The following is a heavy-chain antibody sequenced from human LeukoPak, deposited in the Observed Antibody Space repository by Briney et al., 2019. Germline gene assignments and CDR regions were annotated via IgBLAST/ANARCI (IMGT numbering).Heavy chain of an antibody. CDR1: GFTFTNAW. J-gene: IGHJ4*02. Sequence: PGGSLRLSCAASGFTFTNAWMSWVRQAPGKGLEWVANIKQDGSEKYYVDSVKGRFTISRDNAKNSLYLQMNTLRAEDTAVYYCARALSGSTNCYACFDYWGQGTLVTVSS. CDR3: ARALSGSTNCYACFDY. D-gene: IGHD2-2*01. CDR2: IKQDGSEK. V-gene: IGHV3-7*01.